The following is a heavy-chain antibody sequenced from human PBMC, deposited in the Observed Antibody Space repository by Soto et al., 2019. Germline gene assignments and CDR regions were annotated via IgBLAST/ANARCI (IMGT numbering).Heavy chain of an antibody. Sequence: GGSLRLSCAASGFTFSSYGMHWVRQAPGKGLEWVAVIRCSNNNTYYADSVKGRFTISRDSSKNTVYLEMNNLRVEDTALYYCARNWRLDSWGQGTLVTVSS. D-gene: IGHD6-25*01. CDR1: GFTFSSYG. CDR2: IRCSNNNT. CDR3: ARNWRLDS. J-gene: IGHJ5*01. V-gene: IGHV3-33*08.